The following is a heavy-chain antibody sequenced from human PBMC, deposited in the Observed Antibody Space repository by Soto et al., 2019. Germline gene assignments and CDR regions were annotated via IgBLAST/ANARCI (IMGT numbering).Heavy chain of an antibody. CDR1: RFTFRNYG. CDR2: IKQDGSEK. V-gene: IGHV3-7*01. Sequence: GRSQRLSCAASRFTFRNYGVSWVRQAPGKGLEWVANIKQDGSEKYYVDSVKGRFTISRDNAKNSLYLQMNSLRAEDTAVYYCAREPNSIDYWGQGTLVTVSS. D-gene: IGHD2-15*01. CDR3: AREPNSIDY. J-gene: IGHJ4*02.